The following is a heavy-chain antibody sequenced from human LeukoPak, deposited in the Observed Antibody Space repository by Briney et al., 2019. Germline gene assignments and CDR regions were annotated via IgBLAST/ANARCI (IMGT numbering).Heavy chain of an antibody. CDR1: GFTLSIYD. V-gene: IGHV3-23*01. Sequence: PGGSPRLSCAASGFTLSIYDMSWVRQAPGKGLECVSATDRGVGSTNTYYADSAKGRFTISRDNSKNTLYLQMSSLRAEDTAVYYCAKDVPDIVEEALFDYWGQGTLVTVSS. D-gene: IGHD2-21*01. J-gene: IGHJ4*02. CDR3: AKDVPDIVEEALFDY. CDR2: TDRGVGSTNT.